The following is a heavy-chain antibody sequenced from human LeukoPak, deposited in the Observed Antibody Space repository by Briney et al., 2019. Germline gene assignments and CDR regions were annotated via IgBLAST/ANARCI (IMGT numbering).Heavy chain of an antibody. CDR2: ISAYNGNT. V-gene: IGHV1-18*01. J-gene: IGHJ4*02. CDR1: GYTFTSYG. D-gene: IGHD2-21*02. Sequence: ASVKVSCKASGYTFTSYGISWVRQAPGQGLEWMGWISAYNGNTNYAQKLQGRGTMTTETSTSTACMELRSLRSDDTAVYYCARDDRAYCGGDCSNYYFDYWGQGTLVTVSS. CDR3: ARDDRAYCGGDCSNYYFDY.